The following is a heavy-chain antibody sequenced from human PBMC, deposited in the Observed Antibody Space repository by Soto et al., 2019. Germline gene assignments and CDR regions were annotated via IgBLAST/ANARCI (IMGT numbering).Heavy chain of an antibody. CDR2: IFQTGST. CDR1: GGSISSGGYS. D-gene: IGHD6-13*01. J-gene: IGHJ4*01. CDR3: ARSEAAAGPYFAY. Sequence: TLSLTCAVSGGSISSGGYSWSWIRQPPGKGLEWIGYIFQTGSTYYIPSLKSRITISIDRSKNQVSLKLTSVTAADTAVYYCARSEAAAGPYFAYWDQGTLVIGSS. V-gene: IGHV4-30-2*01.